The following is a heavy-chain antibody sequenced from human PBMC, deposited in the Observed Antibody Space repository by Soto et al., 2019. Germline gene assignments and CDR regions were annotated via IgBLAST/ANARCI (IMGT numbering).Heavy chain of an antibody. D-gene: IGHD3-16*01. CDR1: GGTFSSYA. CDR3: ARDRSRHRRGGDGMDV. V-gene: IGHV1-69*01. J-gene: IGHJ6*02. Sequence: QVQLVQSGAEVKKPGSSVKVSCKASGGTFSSYAISWVRQAPGQGLEWMGGIIPIFGTANYAQQFQGRVTITADESPSTAYMGLSSLRSEDTAVYYCARDRSRHRRGGDGMDVWGQGTTVTVSS. CDR2: IIPIFGTA.